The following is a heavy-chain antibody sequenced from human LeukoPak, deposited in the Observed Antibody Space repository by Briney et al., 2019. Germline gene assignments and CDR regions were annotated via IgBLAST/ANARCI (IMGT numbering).Heavy chain of an antibody. J-gene: IGHJ4*02. CDR1: GYTFTSYA. V-gene: IGHV1-18*01. D-gene: IGHD3-3*01. CDR2: ISAYNGNT. Sequence: ASVKVSCKASGYTFTSYAMNWVRQAPGQGLEWMGWISAYNGNTNYAQKLQGRVTMTTDTSTSTAYMELRSLRSDDTAVYYCARLSYDFWSRYYFDYWGQGTLVTVSS. CDR3: ARLSYDFWSRYYFDY.